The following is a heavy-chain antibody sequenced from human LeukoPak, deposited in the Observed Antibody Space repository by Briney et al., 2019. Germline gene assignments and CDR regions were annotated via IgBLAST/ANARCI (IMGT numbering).Heavy chain of an antibody. CDR1: GFTVSSNY. J-gene: IGHJ4*02. Sequence: PGGSLRLSCAASGFTVSSNYMSWVRQGPGKGLECFSAISGSGGSTYYADCGKGRFTISRDNSKNTLYLQMNSLRADDTAVYYCAKRYASSSGSYYGGRDFDYWGQGTLVTVSS. CDR3: AKRYASSSGSYYGGRDFDY. CDR2: ISGSGGST. V-gene: IGHV3-23*01. D-gene: IGHD3-10*01.